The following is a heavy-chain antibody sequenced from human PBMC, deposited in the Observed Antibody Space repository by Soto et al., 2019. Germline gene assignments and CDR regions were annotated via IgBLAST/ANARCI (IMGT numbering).Heavy chain of an antibody. CDR1: GFTFSSYA. CDR3: AKDLSLQLELDHFDY. V-gene: IGHV3-23*01. D-gene: IGHD1-1*01. J-gene: IGHJ4*02. CDR2: ISGSGVST. Sequence: SLRLSCSASGFTFSSYAMSWVRQAPGKGLEWDSAISGSGVSTYYADSVKGRFTISRDNSKNTLYLQMNSLRAEDTAVYYCAKDLSLQLELDHFDYWGQGTLVTVSS.